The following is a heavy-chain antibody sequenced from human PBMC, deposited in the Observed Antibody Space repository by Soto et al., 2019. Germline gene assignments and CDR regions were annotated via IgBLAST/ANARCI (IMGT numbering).Heavy chain of an antibody. CDR1: GGSFSGYY. CDR2: INHSGST. D-gene: IGHD3-22*01. Sequence: XETLSLTCAVYGGSFSGYYWSWMRQPPGKGLEWIGEINHSGSTNYNPSLKSRVTISVDTSKNQFSLKLSSVTAADTAVYYCARGSPYYDSSGYYYSPPAEYFQHWGQGTLVTVSS. J-gene: IGHJ1*01. CDR3: ARGSPYYDSSGYYYSPPAEYFQH. V-gene: IGHV4-34*01.